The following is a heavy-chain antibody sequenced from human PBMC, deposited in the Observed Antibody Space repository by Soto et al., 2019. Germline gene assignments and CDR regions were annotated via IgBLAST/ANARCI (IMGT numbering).Heavy chain of an antibody. D-gene: IGHD2-15*01. J-gene: IGHJ4*02. Sequence: LGESLKISCKGSGYTFTIYWIGWVRQMPGEGLEWMGVIYPSDSDIRYSPSFQGKVTISADKSITTAYLQWSSLKAADTAMYYCVRSGTSSGRFSDYWGQGTLVTVSS. CDR2: IYPSDSDI. CDR3: VRSGTSSGRFSDY. CDR1: GYTFTIYW. V-gene: IGHV5-51*01.